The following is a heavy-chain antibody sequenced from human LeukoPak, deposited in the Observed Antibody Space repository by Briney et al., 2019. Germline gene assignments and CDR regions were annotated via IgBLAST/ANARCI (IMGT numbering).Heavy chain of an antibody. V-gene: IGHV4-39*07. Sequence: PSETLSLTCTVSGGSISSSSYYWGWIRQPPGKGLEWIGSIYYSGSTYYNPSLKSRVTISVDTSKNQFSLKLSSVTAADTAVYYCARVHGIAAATADYWGQGTLVTVSS. D-gene: IGHD6-13*01. CDR2: IYYSGST. CDR3: ARVHGIAAATADY. CDR1: GGSISSSSYY. J-gene: IGHJ4*02.